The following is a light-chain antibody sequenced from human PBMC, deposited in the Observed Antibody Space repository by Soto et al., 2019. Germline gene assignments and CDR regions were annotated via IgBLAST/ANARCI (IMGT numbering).Light chain of an antibody. J-gene: IGKJ2*01. V-gene: IGKV3-15*01. CDR3: QQYNDWPT. CDR1: QSVDSN. CDR2: GAF. Sequence: EIVMTQSPATLSVSPGERATLSCRASQSVDSNLAWYQQKPGQAPRLLIYGAFTRATGIPARFSGNGSGTEFTLTISSLQSGDFAIYYCQQYNDWPTFGQGTKLEIK.